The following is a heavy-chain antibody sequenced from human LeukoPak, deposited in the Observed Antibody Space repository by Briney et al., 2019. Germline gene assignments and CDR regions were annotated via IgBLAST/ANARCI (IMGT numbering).Heavy chain of an antibody. CDR2: ISAYNGNT. Sequence: GASVKVSCKASGYTFTSYGISWVRQAPGQGLEWMGWISAYNGNTNYAQKLQGRVTMTTDTSTSTAYMELRSLRSDDTAVYYCARGSAEYYYYYYYMDVWGKGTTVTVSS. CDR1: GYTFTSYG. J-gene: IGHJ6*03. V-gene: IGHV1-18*01. D-gene: IGHD1-14*01. CDR3: ARGSAEYYYYYYYMDV.